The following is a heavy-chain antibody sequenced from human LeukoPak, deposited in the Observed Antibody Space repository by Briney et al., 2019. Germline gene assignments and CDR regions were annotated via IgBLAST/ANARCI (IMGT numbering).Heavy chain of an antibody. CDR2: IYPGGSET. Sequence: GESLKISFKGLGYSFSSYWNAWVRPRPGKGLEWTGIIYPGGSETGYDPSFQGQVTISADSSTSTAYLQWSSLRASDTAMYYCARASRDGYNQNFDHWGQGTLVTVSS. D-gene: IGHD5-24*01. V-gene: IGHV5-51*01. CDR1: GYSFSSYW. CDR3: ARASRDGYNQNFDH. J-gene: IGHJ4*02.